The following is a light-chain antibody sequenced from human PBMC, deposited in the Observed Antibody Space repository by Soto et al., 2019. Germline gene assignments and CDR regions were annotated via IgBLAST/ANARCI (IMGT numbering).Light chain of an antibody. Sequence: DIVMTQSPDSLAVSLGERATINCRSSQGVLARSNNKNYLAWYQQKPGQPPKLLIYWASTRQSGVPDRFSGSGSGKDFTLTISSLQADDVAVYYCQQYYSTVYTFGQGTKLEIK. V-gene: IGKV4-1*01. J-gene: IGKJ2*01. CDR1: QGVLARSNNKNY. CDR2: WAS. CDR3: QQYYSTVYT.